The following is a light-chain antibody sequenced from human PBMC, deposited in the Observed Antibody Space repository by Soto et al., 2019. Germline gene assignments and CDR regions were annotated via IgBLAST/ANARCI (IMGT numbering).Light chain of an antibody. CDR1: SSNIGAGYE. J-gene: IGLJ1*01. V-gene: IGLV1-40*01. CDR2: ENN. CDR3: QSYYSSLSGYV. Sequence: QSVLTQPPSVSEAPGQRVTISCTGSSSNIGAGYEAHWYQQVPGTAPKLLIYENNNRPSGVPDRFSGSKSGTSASLAITGRQDEDEAAYYCQSYYSSLSGYVFGTGTKLTVL.